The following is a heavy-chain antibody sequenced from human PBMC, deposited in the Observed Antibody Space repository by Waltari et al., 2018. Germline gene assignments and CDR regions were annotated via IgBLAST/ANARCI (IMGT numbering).Heavy chain of an antibody. Sequence: EVQLVETGGGLIQPGGSLRLSCAASWFTVSRNYLSWVPQAPGKGMEWVSVIYSGGSTYYADSVKGRFTISRDNSKNTLYLQMNSLRAEDTAVYYCARSGGSIAARLDAFDIWGQGTMVTVSS. V-gene: IGHV3-53*02. J-gene: IGHJ3*02. CDR2: IYSGGST. CDR1: WFTVSRNY. CDR3: ARSGGSIAARLDAFDI. D-gene: IGHD6-6*01.